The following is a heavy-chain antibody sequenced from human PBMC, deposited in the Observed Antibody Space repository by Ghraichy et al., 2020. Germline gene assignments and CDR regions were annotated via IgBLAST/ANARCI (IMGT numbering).Heavy chain of an antibody. V-gene: IGHV1-2*02. CDR2: INPNNGGT. CDR3: ARGTLGYCSGGSCYSDY. CDR1: GYSFSDYY. Sequence: ASVKVSCKASGYSFSDYYMHWVRQAPGQGLEWMGWINPNNGGTNYGQEFQGRVTMTRDTSITTVYMELSRLTSDDTALYYCARGTLGYCSGGSCYSDYWGRGTLVTVSS. D-gene: IGHD2-15*01. J-gene: IGHJ4*02.